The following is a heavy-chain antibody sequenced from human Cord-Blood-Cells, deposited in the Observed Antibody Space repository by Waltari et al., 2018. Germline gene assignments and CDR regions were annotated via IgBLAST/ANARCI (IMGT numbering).Heavy chain of an antibody. CDR2: ISYDGSNK. V-gene: IGHV3-30-3*01. CDR1: GFTFSSYA. Sequence: QVQLVESGGGVVQPGRSPRLSCAASGFTFSSYAMHWVRQAPGKGLEWVAVISYDGSNKYYADSVKGRVTISRDNSKHTLYLQMNSLRAEDTDVYYCAREGLGEDWYFDLWGSGTLVTVSS. D-gene: IGHD3-16*01. J-gene: IGHJ2*01. CDR3: AREGLGEDWYFDL.